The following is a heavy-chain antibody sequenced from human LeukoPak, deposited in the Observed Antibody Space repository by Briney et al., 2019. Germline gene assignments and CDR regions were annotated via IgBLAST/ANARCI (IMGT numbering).Heavy chain of an antibody. V-gene: IGHV3-30*03. CDR2: ISYDGSNK. D-gene: IGHD6-13*01. CDR3: ARAVSSSWYDY. Sequence: GGSLRLSCAASGFTFSSYGMHWVRQAPGKGLEWVAVISYDGSNKHYADSVKGRFTISRDNSKNTLYLQMNSLRAEDTAVYYCARAVSSSWYDYWGQGTLVTVSS. CDR1: GFTFSSYG. J-gene: IGHJ4*02.